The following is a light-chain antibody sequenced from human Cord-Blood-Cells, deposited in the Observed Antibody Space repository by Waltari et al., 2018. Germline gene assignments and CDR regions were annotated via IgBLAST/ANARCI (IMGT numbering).Light chain of an antibody. J-gene: IGLJ3*02. CDR3: CSYAGSYWV. CDR1: SSDVGGYNY. CDR2: DVS. V-gene: IGLV2-11*01. Sequence: QSALTQPRSVSGSPGQSVTISCTGTSSDVGGYNYVSWYQQHPGKAPKLMIYDVSKRPSGVPDRLSGSKSGNTASLTISGLQAEDEADYYCCSYAGSYWVFGGGTKLTVL.